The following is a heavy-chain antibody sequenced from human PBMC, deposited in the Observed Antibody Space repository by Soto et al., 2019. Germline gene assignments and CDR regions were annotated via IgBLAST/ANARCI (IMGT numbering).Heavy chain of an antibody. CDR3: AKPEEVVRGFDF. Sequence: PGGSLRLSCAASGFTFGHSAMSWVRQAPGKGLEWVAAISGTGGAAYYADSVKGRFTISRDNSRNTLFLQMSSLRVDDTAIYHCAKPEEVVRGFDFWGLGTLVTVSS. J-gene: IGHJ4*02. CDR1: GFTFGHSA. V-gene: IGHV3-23*01. CDR2: ISGTGGAA. D-gene: IGHD3-10*01.